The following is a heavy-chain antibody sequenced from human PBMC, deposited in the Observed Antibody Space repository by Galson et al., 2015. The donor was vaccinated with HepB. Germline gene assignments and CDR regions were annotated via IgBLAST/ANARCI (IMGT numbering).Heavy chain of an antibody. V-gene: IGHV1-18*01. CDR2: VNDDDDDT. D-gene: IGHD3-10*01. J-gene: IGHJ4*02. CDR1: GYTFSNFV. CDR3: ARGSYYGPGREYYFDY. Sequence: SVKVSCKASGYTFSNFVMTWVRPAPGQGFEWMGWVNDDDDDTNYVEKFQGRVTTTTDTSTSTTYMELTSLRSDDTAVYYCARGSYYGPGREYYFDYWGQGTLVTVSS.